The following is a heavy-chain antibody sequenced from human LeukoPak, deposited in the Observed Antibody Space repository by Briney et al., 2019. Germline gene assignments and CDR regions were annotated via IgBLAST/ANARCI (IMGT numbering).Heavy chain of an antibody. D-gene: IGHD3-22*01. CDR3: ASSSVSNGYYYFDY. CDR2: IYSGGST. J-gene: IGHJ4*02. V-gene: IGHV3-66*01. Sequence: GGSLRLSCAASGFTVSSNYMSWVRQAPGKGLEWVSVIYSGGSTYYADSVKGRFTISRDTSKNTLYLQMNSLRAEDTAVYYCASSSVSNGYYYFDYWGQGTLVTVSS. CDR1: GFTVSSNY.